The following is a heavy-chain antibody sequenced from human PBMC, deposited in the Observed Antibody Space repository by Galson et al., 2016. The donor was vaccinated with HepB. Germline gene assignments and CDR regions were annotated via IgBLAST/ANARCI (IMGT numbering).Heavy chain of an antibody. CDR2: ISYSGST. Sequence: SETLSLTCTVSGGSINNHYWSWIRQPPGKGLEWIGYISYSGSTNYSPPFLPRFTISLDTSKNQFSLKLSSMTAADTAVYYCARIEYYSRVSCPFGYWGPGALLTVSS. CDR3: ARIEYYSRVSCPFGY. J-gene: IGHJ4*02. V-gene: IGHV4-59*08. D-gene: IGHD2-2*01. CDR1: GGSINNHY.